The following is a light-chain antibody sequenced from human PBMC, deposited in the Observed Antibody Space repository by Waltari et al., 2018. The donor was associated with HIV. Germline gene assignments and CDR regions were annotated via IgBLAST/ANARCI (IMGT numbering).Light chain of an antibody. CDR2: EVS. CDR1: SSDIGGYNY. J-gene: IGLJ3*02. Sequence: QSALTQPASVSGSPGQSITISCTGTSSDIGGYNYVSCHQHHPGRAPKLIIFEVSNRPSGVPNRFSGSKSGNTASLIISGLLAEDDADYYCSSYPSGTTWVFGGGTKLTVL. CDR3: SSYPSGTTWV. V-gene: IGLV2-14*01.